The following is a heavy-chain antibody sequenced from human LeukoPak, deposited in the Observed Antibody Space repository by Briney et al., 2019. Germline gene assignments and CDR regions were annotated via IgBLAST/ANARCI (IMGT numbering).Heavy chain of an antibody. D-gene: IGHD6-13*01. Sequence: PGGSLRLSCAASGFTFSSYAITWVRQAPGKGLEWVSTVIDNGGFTYYADSVKGRFTISRDNAKNSLYLQMNSLRAEDTAVYYCARSPTAGYSSSWYFDYWGQGTLVTVSS. CDR2: VIDNGGFT. CDR3: ARSPTAGYSSSWYFDY. V-gene: IGHV3-23*01. J-gene: IGHJ4*02. CDR1: GFTFSSYA.